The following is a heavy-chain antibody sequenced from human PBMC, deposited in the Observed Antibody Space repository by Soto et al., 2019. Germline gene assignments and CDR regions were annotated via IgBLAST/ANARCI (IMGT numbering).Heavy chain of an antibody. Sequence: GGSLRLXXXXXXXXXXXXXXXWVNQAPGKGLEWVSAISGSGGSTYYADSVKGRFTISRDNSKNTLYLQMNRLRAEDTAVYYCAKVRGRLGYLDYWGQGTLVTLSS. D-gene: IGHD3-10*01. J-gene: IGHJ4*02. CDR3: AKVRGRLGYLDY. V-gene: IGHV3-23*01. CDR2: ISGSGGST. CDR1: XXXXXXXX.